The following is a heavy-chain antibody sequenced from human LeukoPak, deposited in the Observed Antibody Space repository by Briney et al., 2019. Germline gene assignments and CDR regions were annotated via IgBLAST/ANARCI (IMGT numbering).Heavy chain of an antibody. V-gene: IGHV4-59*01. J-gene: IGHJ5*02. CDR3: ARTERSTMVRGVSNNWFDP. Sequence: SETLSLTCTVSGGSISSYYWSWIRQPPGKGLEWIGYMLYSGSTNYNPSLKSRVTISVDTSKNQFSLKLSSVTAADTAVYYCARTERSTMVRGVSNNWFDPWGQGTLVTVSS. CDR1: GGSISSYY. CDR2: MLYSGST. D-gene: IGHD3-10*01.